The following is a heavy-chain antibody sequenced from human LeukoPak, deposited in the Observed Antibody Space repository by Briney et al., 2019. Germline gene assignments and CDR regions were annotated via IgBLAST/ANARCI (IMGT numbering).Heavy chain of an antibody. Sequence: SETLSLTCTVSGGSVSSGSYYWGWIRQPPGKGLEWIGYIYYSGSTNYNPSLKSRVTISVDTSKNQFSLQLSSVTAADTAVYYCARGYCSSGSYYTPDYWGQGALVTVSS. J-gene: IGHJ4*02. V-gene: IGHV4-61*01. D-gene: IGHD2-15*01. CDR3: ARGYCSSGSYYTPDY. CDR2: IYYSGST. CDR1: GGSVSSGSYY.